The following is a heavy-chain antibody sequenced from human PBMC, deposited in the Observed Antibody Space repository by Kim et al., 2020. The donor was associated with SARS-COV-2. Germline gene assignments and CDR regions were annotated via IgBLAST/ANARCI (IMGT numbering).Heavy chain of an antibody. CDR3: ARDMEVTSHPKYYYYYGMDV. CDR1: GYTFTSYG. CDR2: ISAYNGNT. Sequence: ASVKVSCKASGYTFTSYGISWVRQAPGQGLEWMGWISAYNGNTNYAQKLQGRVTMTTDTSTSTAYMELRSLRSDDTAVYYCARDMEVTSHPKYYYYYGMDVWGQGTTVTVSS. J-gene: IGHJ6*02. V-gene: IGHV1-18*01. D-gene: IGHD2-21*02.